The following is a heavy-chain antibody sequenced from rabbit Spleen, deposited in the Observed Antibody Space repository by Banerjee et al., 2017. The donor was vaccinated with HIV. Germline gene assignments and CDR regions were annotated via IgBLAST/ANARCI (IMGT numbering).Heavy chain of an antibody. Sequence: QEQLVESGGGLVQPGGSLKLSCKASGFDFSTYSMSWVRQAPGKGLEWIGYIVPIFGVTYYANWVNGRFTISSHNAQNTLYLQLNSLTAADTATYFCARAIVPWLGLTRLDLWGQGTLVTVS. CDR2: IVPIFGVT. D-gene: IGHD4-1*01. J-gene: IGHJ3*01. CDR1: GFDFSTYS. CDR3: ARAIVPWLGLTRLDL. V-gene: IGHV1S47*01.